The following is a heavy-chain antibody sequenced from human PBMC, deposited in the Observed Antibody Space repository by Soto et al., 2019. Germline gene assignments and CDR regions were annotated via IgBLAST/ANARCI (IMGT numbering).Heavy chain of an antibody. J-gene: IGHJ4*02. CDR2: IIPIFGTA. Sequence: QVQLVQSGAEVKKPGSSVKVSCKTSGGTFSTYSIVWVRQAPGEGLEWMGGIIPIFGTANYAQKFQDRVTTTADKATNTAFMELSSLKSEDTAMYYCASSSGNNYGVGTNYYFDYWGQGTLVTFSS. V-gene: IGHV1-69*06. CDR1: GGTFSTYS. CDR3: ASSSGNNYGVGTNYYFDY. D-gene: IGHD1-26*01.